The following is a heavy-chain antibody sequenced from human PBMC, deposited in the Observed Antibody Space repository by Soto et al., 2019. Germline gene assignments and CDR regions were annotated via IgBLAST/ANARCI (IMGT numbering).Heavy chain of an antibody. CDR3: AADGTFNI. V-gene: IGHV3-11*01. J-gene: IGHJ3*02. Sequence: QVQLVESGGDLVKPGGSLRLSCAASGVSFSGYSFSGYYMSWIRQAPGKGLEWISYISSSGSSTYYADSVRGRFTISRDNGNNSLYLQMNSLRDEDSAVYYCAADGTFNICGKGKTVTVSS. CDR2: ISSSGSST. CDR1: GVSFSGYSFSGYY.